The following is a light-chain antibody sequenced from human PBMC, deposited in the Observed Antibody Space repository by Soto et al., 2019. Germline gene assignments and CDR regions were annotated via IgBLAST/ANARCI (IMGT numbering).Light chain of an antibody. Sequence: EIVWTQSPGTLSLSPGERATLSCRASQSVSASYFAWYQHKPGQAPRLLIYGASSRATGIPDRFSGSGSGTDFTLTISRLEPEDFAVYYCQQYCLSPYTFGQGTKLEI. CDR1: QSVSASY. CDR2: GAS. CDR3: QQYCLSPYT. J-gene: IGKJ2*01. V-gene: IGKV3-20*01.